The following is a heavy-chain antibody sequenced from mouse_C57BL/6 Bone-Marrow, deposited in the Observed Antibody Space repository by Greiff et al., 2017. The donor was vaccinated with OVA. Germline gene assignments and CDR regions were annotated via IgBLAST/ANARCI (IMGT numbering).Heavy chain of an antibody. CDR3: ASYDYDEGFAY. CDR1: GYSFTGYY. D-gene: IGHD2-4*01. J-gene: IGHJ3*01. Sequence: EVQLQQSGTELVKPGASVKISCKASGYSFTGYYMNWVKQSPEKSLEWIGEINPSTGGTTYNQKFKAKATLTVDKSSSTAYMQLKSLTSEDSAVYYCASYDYDEGFAYWGQGTLVTVSA. CDR2: INPSTGGT. V-gene: IGHV1-42*01.